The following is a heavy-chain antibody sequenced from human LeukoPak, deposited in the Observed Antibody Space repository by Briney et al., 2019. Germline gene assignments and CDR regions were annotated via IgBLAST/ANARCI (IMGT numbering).Heavy chain of an antibody. J-gene: IGHJ4*02. V-gene: IGHV1-3*01. D-gene: IGHD6-19*01. Sequence: ASVKVSCAASGYTFTSYAMHWVRQAPGQRLEWMGWINAGNGNTKYSQKFQGRVTITRGTSASTAYMELSSLRSEDTAVYYCARDSARRYSSGWRYWGQGTLVTVSS. CDR1: GYTFTSYA. CDR3: ARDSARRYSSGWRY. CDR2: INAGNGNT.